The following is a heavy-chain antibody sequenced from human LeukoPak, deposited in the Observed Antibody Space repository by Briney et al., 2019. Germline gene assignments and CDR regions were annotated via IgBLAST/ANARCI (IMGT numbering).Heavy chain of an antibody. V-gene: IGHV1-2*02. J-gene: IGHJ5*02. CDR1: GYTFTGYY. CDR2: INPNSGGT. Sequence: ASVKVSCKASGYTFTGYYMHWVRQAPGQGLEWIGWINPNSGGTNYAQKFQGRVTMTRDTSISTAYMELSRLRSDDTDVYYCARGGRDHAVEGFDPWGQGTLVTVSS. CDR3: ARGGRDHAVEGFDP. D-gene: IGHD4-23*01.